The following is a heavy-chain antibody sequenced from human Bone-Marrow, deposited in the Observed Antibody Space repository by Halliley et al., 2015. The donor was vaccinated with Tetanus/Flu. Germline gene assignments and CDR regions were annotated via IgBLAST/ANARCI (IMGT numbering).Heavy chain of an antibody. J-gene: IGHJ4*02. V-gene: IGHV3-48*03. CDR2: IGGSGRTI. D-gene: IGHD6-13*01. CDR3: AILIAADLDS. Sequence: SLRLSCAASGLTFSSYEMNWVRQAPGKGLEWISYIGGSGRTIYYADSAKGRFTVSRDNAKKSLYLQMNSLRAEDTAVYYCAILIAADLDSWGQGTLVTVSS. CDR1: GLTFSSYE.